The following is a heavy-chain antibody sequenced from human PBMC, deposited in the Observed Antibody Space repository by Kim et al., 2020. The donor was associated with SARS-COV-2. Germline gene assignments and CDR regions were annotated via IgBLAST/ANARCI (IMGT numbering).Heavy chain of an antibody. CDR1: GFTFDDYA. Sequence: GGSLRLSCAASGFTFDDYAMHWVRQAPGKGLEWVSGISWNSGSIGYADSVKGRFTISRDNAKNSLYLQMNSLRAEDTALYYCAKDMRGADAFDIWGQGTMDTVSS. V-gene: IGHV3-9*01. J-gene: IGHJ3*02. CDR3: AKDMRGADAFDI. CDR2: ISWNSGSI. D-gene: IGHD3-10*01.